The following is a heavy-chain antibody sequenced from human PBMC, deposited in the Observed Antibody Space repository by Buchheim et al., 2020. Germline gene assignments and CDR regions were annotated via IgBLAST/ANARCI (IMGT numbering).Heavy chain of an antibody. CDR3: AKGPYSSGFIDY. J-gene: IGHJ4*02. D-gene: IGHD6-19*01. V-gene: IGHV3-30*18. CDR2: ISYDGSNK. Sequence: QVQLVESGGGVVQPGRSLRLSCAASGFTFSSYGMHWVRQAPGKGLEWVAVISYDGSNKYYADSVKGRFTISRDNSKNKLYLQMNSLRAEDTAVYYCAKGPYSSGFIDYWGQGTL. CDR1: GFTFSSYG.